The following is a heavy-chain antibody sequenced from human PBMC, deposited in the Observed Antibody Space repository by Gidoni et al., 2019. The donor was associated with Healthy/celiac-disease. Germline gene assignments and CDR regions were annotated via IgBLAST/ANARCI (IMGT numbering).Heavy chain of an antibody. Sequence: QRQRVESGVGVVQRGRPRILPCAASGFTFSSYGMNWVRQAPGKGLEWVAVISDDGSNKYYADSVKGRFTISRDNSKTTLYLQMNSLSAEDTAVYYCAKASYSRGWYTKVWGQGTLVTVSS. CDR1: GFTFSSYG. CDR3: AKASYSRGWYTKV. D-gene: IGHD6-19*01. V-gene: IGHV3-30*18. J-gene: IGHJ4*02. CDR2: ISDDGSNK.